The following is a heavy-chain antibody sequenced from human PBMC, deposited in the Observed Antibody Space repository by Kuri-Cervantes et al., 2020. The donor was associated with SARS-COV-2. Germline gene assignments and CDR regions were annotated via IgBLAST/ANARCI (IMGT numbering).Heavy chain of an antibody. V-gene: IGHV3-23*01. CDR1: GFTFSSYA. CDR3: AKDRDSSSWLHWYFDL. J-gene: IGHJ2*01. CDR2: ISGSGGST. Sequence: GESLKISCAASGFTFSSYAMSWVRQAPGKGLEWVSAISGSGGSTYYADSVKGRFTISRDNSKNTLYLQMNSLRAEDMAVYYCAKDRDSSSWLHWYFDLWGRGTLVTVSS. D-gene: IGHD6-13*01.